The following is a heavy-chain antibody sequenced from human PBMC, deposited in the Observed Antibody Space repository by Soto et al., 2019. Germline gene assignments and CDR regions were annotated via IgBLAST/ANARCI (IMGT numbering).Heavy chain of an antibody. CDR2: VYHSGST. CDR3: ARNGVYSLGS. J-gene: IGHJ5*02. CDR1: GGSISSDNW. D-gene: IGHD4-17*01. V-gene: IGHV4-4*02. Sequence: QVQLQESGPGLVKPSGTLSLTCAVSGGSISSDNWWNWVRQPPGQGLEWIGEVYHSGSTNYDPSLKSRVTISIDMSKNQCSLTLTSVTAADTAMYYCARNGVYSLGSWGQGTLVTVSS.